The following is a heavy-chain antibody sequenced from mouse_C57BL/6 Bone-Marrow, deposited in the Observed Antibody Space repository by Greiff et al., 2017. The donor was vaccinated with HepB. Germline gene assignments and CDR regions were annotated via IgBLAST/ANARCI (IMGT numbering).Heavy chain of an antibody. D-gene: IGHD1-1*01. Sequence: QVQLQQSGAELVMPGASVKLSCKASGYTFTSYWMHWVKQRPGQGLEWIGEIDPSDSYTNYNQKFKGKSTLTVDKSSSTAYMQLSSLTSEDSAVYYCARLLLPLWYFDVWGTGTTVTVSS. J-gene: IGHJ1*03. CDR3: ARLLLPLWYFDV. CDR1: GYTFTSYW. CDR2: IDPSDSYT. V-gene: IGHV1-69*01.